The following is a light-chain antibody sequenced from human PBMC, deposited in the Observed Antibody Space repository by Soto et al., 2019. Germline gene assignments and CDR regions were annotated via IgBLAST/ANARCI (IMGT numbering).Light chain of an antibody. Sequence: QSVLTQPPSASGSPGQSITTSCTGTSSDVGGYNYVSWYQQHPGKAPKLIIHEVNKRPSGVPDRFSGSKSGNTASLTVTGLQAEDEADYYCSSYAGSNILVFGEGTKVTVL. V-gene: IGLV2-8*01. CDR1: SSDVGGYNY. J-gene: IGLJ2*01. CDR2: EVN. CDR3: SSYAGSNILV.